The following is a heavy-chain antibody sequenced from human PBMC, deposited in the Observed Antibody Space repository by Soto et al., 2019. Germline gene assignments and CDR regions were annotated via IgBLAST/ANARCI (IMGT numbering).Heavy chain of an antibody. J-gene: IGHJ3*02. CDR1: GGPISSGDYY. V-gene: IGHV4-30-4*01. D-gene: IGHD6-19*01. CDR3: APYSSGRAFDI. CDR2: IYYSGST. Sequence: QVQLQESGPGLVKPSQPLSLPCTVSGGPISSGDYYWSWIRQPPGKGLEGIGYIYYSGSTYYNPSLKSRVTISVDTSKNQYSLKLSSVTAADTAVYYCAPYSSGRAFDIWGQGTMVTVSS.